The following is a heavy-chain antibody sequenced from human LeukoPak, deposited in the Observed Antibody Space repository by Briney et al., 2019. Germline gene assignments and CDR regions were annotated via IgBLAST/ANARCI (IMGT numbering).Heavy chain of an antibody. CDR1: GFTFSNPW. CDR2: IKSKTDGGTT. V-gene: IGHV3-15*01. J-gene: IGHJ4*02. CDR3: TTIPLWFGELFYDY. Sequence: GGSLRLSCAASGFTFSNPWMSWVRQAPGKGLEWVGRIKSKTDGGTTDYAAPVKGRFTISRDDSKNTLYLQMNSLKTEDTAVYYCTTIPLWFGELFYDYWGQGTLVTVSS. D-gene: IGHD3-10*01.